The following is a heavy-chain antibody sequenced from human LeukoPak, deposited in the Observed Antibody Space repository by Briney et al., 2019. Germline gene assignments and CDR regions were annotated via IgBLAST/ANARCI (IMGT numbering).Heavy chain of an antibody. D-gene: IGHD3-22*01. J-gene: IGHJ4*02. CDR2: INSDGSST. V-gene: IGHV3-74*01. Sequence: PGGSLRLSCAASGFTFSSYAMSWVRQAPGKGLVWVSRINSDGSSTGYADSVKGRFTISRDNAKNTLYLQMNSLRAEDTAVYYCAREAYDSSGYYYGGGFDYWGQGTLVTVSS. CDR3: AREAYDSSGYYYGGGFDY. CDR1: GFTFSSYA.